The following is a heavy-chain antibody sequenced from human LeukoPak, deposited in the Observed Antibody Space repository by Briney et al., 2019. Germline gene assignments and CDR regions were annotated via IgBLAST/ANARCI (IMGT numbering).Heavy chain of an antibody. CDR1: GFTFSSYG. V-gene: IGHV3-30*18. Sequence: GSLRLSCAASGFTFSSYGMHWVRQAPGKGLEWVAVISYDGSNKYYADSVKGRFTISRDNSKNTLYLQMNSLRAEDTAVYYCANLRHYGSGRQTWGQGTLVTVSS. CDR3: ANLRHYGSGRQT. CDR2: ISYDGSNK. J-gene: IGHJ5*02. D-gene: IGHD3-10*01.